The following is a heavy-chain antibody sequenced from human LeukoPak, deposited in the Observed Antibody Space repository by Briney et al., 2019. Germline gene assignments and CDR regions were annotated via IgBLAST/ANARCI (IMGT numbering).Heavy chain of an antibody. V-gene: IGHV3-53*01. D-gene: IGHD2-15*01. J-gene: IGHJ4*02. Sequence: GGSLRLSCAASGFTVSSNYMSWVRQAPGKGLEWVSVIYSSGSTYYADSVKGRFTISRDNSKNTLYLQMNSLRAEDTAVYYCVRATIAVSPGDYWGQGTLVTVSS. CDR1: GFTVSSNY. CDR2: IYSSGST. CDR3: VRATIAVSPGDY.